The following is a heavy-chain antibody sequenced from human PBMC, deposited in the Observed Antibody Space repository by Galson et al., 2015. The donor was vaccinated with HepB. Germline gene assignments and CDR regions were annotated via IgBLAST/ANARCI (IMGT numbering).Heavy chain of an antibody. CDR2: ISGSGGST. V-gene: IGHV3-23*01. J-gene: IGHJ4*02. D-gene: IGHD3-10*01. CDR1: GFTFSSYA. CDR3: AKVTGLGSGSDY. Sequence: SLRLSCAASGFTFSSYAMSWVRQAPGKGLEWVPAISGSGGSTYYADSVKGRFTISRDNSKNTLYLQMNSLRAEDTAVYYCAKVTGLGSGSDYWGQGTLVTVSS.